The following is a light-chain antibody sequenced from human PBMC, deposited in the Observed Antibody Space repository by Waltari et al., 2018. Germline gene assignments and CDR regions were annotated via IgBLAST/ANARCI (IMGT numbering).Light chain of an antibody. V-gene: IGLV2-11*01. CDR3: GTWDTDLSVV. CDR2: DVT. J-gene: IGLJ2*01. Sequence: QSALTQPRSVSGSPGQSVTISCTGTSSDVGGYNYVSWYQQHAGKVPKLIIYDVTRRPSGVSDRFSGSKSGTSATLGITGLQTGDEADYYCGTWDTDLSVVFGGGTKLTVL. CDR1: SSDVGGYNY.